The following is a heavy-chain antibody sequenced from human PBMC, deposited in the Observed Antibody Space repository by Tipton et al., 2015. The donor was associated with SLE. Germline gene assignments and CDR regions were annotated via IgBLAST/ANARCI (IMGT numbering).Heavy chain of an antibody. D-gene: IGHD3-3*01. CDR1: GGSISGSGYS. J-gene: IGHJ4*02. CDR3: ARWVFGLGDLYYFDS. CDR2: VYYTGTT. V-gene: IGHV4-39*07. Sequence: GLVKPSETLSLTCTVSGGSISGSGYSWGWIRQPPGKGLEWIGNVYYTGTTFYNPSLKSRVTMSVDTSKNQFSLRLSSVTAADTAVYYCARWVFGLGDLYYFDSWGQGTLVTVSS.